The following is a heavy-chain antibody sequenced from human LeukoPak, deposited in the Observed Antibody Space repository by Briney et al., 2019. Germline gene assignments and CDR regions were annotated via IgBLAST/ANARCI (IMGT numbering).Heavy chain of an antibody. CDR1: GFTFSRYW. J-gene: IGHJ4*02. CDR2: IKQDGSEK. D-gene: IGHD3-22*01. CDR3: ARGSVYYYDSSGYDY. Sequence: GGSLRLSCAACGFTFSRYWMSWVRQAPGKGLEWVANIKQDGSEKYYVDSVKGRFTISRDNAKNSLYLQMNSLRAEDTAVYYCARGSVYYYDSSGYDYWGQGTLVTVSS. V-gene: IGHV3-7*01.